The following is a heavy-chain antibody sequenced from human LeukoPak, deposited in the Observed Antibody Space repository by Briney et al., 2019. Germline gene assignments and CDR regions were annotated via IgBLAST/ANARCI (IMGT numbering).Heavy chain of an antibody. CDR2: WNHGNDQ. CDR3: AKDSGGGDCAFDS. CDR1: GFSFSSYN. V-gene: IGHV3-30*02. D-gene: IGHD2-21*02. J-gene: IGHJ4*01. Sequence: GGSLRLSCAASGFSFSSYNMHWVRQAPGKGLEWVGFWNHGNDQDYADSVKGRFTISRDNSKNTLYLQMNSLRAEDTAVYYCAKDSGGGDCAFDSWGHGALVTVSS.